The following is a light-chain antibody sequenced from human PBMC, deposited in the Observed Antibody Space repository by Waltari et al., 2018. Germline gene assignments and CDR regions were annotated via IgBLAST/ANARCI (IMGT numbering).Light chain of an antibody. CDR1: SNDIGSYNY. Sequence: QSALTQPASVSGSPGQSITISCSGISNDIGSYNYISWYQQHPGRAPKLMIYDVSDRRSGLSDRFSGSKSGNTASLSISGLQAEDEADYYCSSYTSSGTLVFGGGTKLTVL. CDR2: DVS. CDR3: SSYTSSGTLV. V-gene: IGLV2-14*03. J-gene: IGLJ2*01.